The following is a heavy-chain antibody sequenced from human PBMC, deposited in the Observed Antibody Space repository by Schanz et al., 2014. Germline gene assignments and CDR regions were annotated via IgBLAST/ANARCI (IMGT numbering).Heavy chain of an antibody. V-gene: IGHV4-31*03. CDR3: ARERYHGDLPGDI. CDR2: ISYSGST. D-gene: IGHD4-17*01. CDR1: GGSVSSGGDY. Sequence: QVQLQESGPGLVKPSQTLSLTCTVSGGSVSSGGDYWSWIRQHPGKGLEWIGFISYSGSTYYNPSLKRRVTISEDTSKHQSSLNRSSTTAADTAVYYCARERYHGDLPGDIWGQGTMVTVSS. J-gene: IGHJ3*02.